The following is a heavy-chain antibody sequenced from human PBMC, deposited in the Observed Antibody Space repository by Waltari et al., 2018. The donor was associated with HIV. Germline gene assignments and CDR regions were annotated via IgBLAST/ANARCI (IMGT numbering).Heavy chain of an antibody. V-gene: IGHV1-18*01. CDR3: TRGHIWGSYRYFDY. CDR1: GYTFLHYH. Sequence: QIRLFQSGHEVRKPGDSVTVSCKTSGYTFLHYHVPWVRQFLGQRPEWMGGITRYSANTNYTRESQGRVTLTTDAAASIAYLQLRDLRVDDTAIYFCTRGHIWGSYRYFDYWGPGTRVTVS. J-gene: IGHJ4*02. D-gene: IGHD3-16*02. CDR2: ITRYSANT.